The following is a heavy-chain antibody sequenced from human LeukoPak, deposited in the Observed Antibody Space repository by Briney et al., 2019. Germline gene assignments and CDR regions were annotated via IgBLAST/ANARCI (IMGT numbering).Heavy chain of an antibody. Sequence: SETLSLTCTVSGGSISSYYWSWIRQPPGKGLEWIGYIYYSGSTNYNPSLKSRVTISVDTSKNQFSLKLSSVTAADTAVYYCARHLSYSSSWYVKWYFDLWGRGTLVTVSS. J-gene: IGHJ2*01. CDR3: ARHLSYSSSWYVKWYFDL. CDR1: GGSISSYY. V-gene: IGHV4-59*08. D-gene: IGHD6-13*01. CDR2: IYYSGST.